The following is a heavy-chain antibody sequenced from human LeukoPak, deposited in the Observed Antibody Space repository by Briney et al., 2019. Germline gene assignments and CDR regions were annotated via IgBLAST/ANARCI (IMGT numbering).Heavy chain of an antibody. CDR3: ARRLKYYYDSSGPRGYFDL. V-gene: IGHV4-34*01. D-gene: IGHD3-22*01. CDR1: GFTFSGYT. Sequence: GSLRLSCAASGFTFSGYTMNWVRQAPGKGLEWIGEINHSGGTNYNPSLKSRVTISVDTSKNQFSLKLSSVTAADTAVYYCARRLKYYYDSSGPRGYFDLWGRGTLVTVSS. CDR2: INHSGGT. J-gene: IGHJ2*01.